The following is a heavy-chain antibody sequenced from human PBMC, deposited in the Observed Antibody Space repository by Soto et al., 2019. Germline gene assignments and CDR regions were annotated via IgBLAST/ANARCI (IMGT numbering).Heavy chain of an antibody. J-gene: IGHJ2*01. CDR2: VYYSGTT. Sequence: PSKTLSLTCTVSGASINNNDYYWSWIRQTPGKGLEWIGYVYYSGTTDYIPSLKSRLSMSIDKSQNQFTLKLNSVTAADTATYYCARMSYFYDKWYFDLWGRGTLVTVSS. D-gene: IGHD3-22*01. V-gene: IGHV4-30-4*01. CDR3: ARMSYFYDKWYFDL. CDR1: GASINNNDYY.